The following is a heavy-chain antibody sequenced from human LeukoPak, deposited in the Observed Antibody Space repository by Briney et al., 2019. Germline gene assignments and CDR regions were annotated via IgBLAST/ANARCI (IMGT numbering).Heavy chain of an antibody. D-gene: IGHD3-9*01. J-gene: IGHJ6*02. V-gene: IGHV1-24*01. CDR1: GYTLTELS. Sequence: ASVKVSCKVSGYTLTELSMHWVRQAPGKGLEWTGGFDPEDGETIYAQKFQGRVTMTEDTSTDTAYMELSSLRSEDTAVYYCATLSLLRYFDWLPRSDYGMDVWGQGTTVTVSS. CDR2: FDPEDGET. CDR3: ATLSLLRYFDWLPRSDYGMDV.